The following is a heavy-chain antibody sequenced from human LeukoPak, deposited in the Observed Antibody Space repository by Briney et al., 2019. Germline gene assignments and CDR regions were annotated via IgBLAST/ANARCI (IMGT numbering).Heavy chain of an antibody. CDR3: AKDRSSAFDI. CDR2: IRFDGSNK. D-gene: IGHD6-19*01. J-gene: IGHJ3*02. V-gene: IGHV3-30*02. CDR1: GFTFSSYG. Sequence: GGSLRLSCAASGFTFSSYGMHWVRQAPGKGLEWVAFIRFDGSNKYYADSVKGRFTISRDNSKNTPYLQMNSLRAEDTAVYYCAKDRSSAFDIWGQGTMVTVSS.